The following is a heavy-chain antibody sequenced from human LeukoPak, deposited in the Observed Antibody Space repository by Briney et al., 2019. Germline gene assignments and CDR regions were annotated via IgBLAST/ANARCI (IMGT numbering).Heavy chain of an antibody. CDR1: GFVFNDYA. CDR2: ISWHSGSI. D-gene: IGHD3-10*01. Sequence: GGSLRLSCAASGFVFNDYAMHWVQQAPGKGLEWVSGISWHSGSIGYADSVKGRFIISRDNPKNSLYLQMNSLRPEDTALYYCVKGRASGTYSDFDFWGQGTLVTVSS. J-gene: IGHJ4*02. V-gene: IGHV3-9*01. CDR3: VKGRASGTYSDFDF.